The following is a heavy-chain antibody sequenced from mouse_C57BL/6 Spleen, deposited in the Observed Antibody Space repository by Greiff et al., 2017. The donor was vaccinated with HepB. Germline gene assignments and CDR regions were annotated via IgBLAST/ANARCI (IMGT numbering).Heavy chain of an antibody. CDR3: GGGVSWMDY. CDR2: IRSKSNNYAT. CDR1: GFSFNTYA. V-gene: IGHV10-1*01. J-gene: IGHJ4*01. D-gene: IGHD1-1*02. Sequence: EVKLMESGGGLVQPKGSLKLSCAASGFSFNTYAMNWVRQAPGKGLEWVARIRSKSNNYATYYADAVKDRFTISRDDSESMLYLQMNNLKTEDTAMYYCGGGVSWMDYWGQGTSVTFSS.